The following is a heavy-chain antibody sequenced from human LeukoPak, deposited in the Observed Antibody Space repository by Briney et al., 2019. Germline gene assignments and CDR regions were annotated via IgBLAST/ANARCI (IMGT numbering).Heavy chain of an antibody. CDR3: AKAYDSSGYYYRAFDI. D-gene: IGHD3-22*01. V-gene: IGHV3-23*01. CDR2: ISGSGGST. J-gene: IGHJ3*02. Sequence: TGGSLRPSCAASGFTFSSYAMSWVRQAPGKGLEWVSAISGSGGSTYYADSVKGRFTISRDNSKNTLYLQMNSLRAEDTAVYYCAKAYDSSGYYYRAFDIWGRGTMVTVSS. CDR1: GFTFSSYA.